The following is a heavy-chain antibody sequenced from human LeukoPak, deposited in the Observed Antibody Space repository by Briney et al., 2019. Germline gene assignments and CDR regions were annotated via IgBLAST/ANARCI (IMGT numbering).Heavy chain of an antibody. Sequence: PSETLSLTCTVSGGSISSYYWSWIRQPPGKGLEWIGYIYYSGSTNYNPSLESRVTISVDTSKNQFSLKLSSVTAADTAVYYCARASRGHDYWGQGTLVTVSS. J-gene: IGHJ4*02. CDR2: IYYSGST. CDR3: ARASRGHDY. D-gene: IGHD3-10*01. V-gene: IGHV4-59*01. CDR1: GGSISSYY.